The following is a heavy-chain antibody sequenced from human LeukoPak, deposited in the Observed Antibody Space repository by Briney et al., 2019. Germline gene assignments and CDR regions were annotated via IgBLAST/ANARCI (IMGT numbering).Heavy chain of an antibody. V-gene: IGHV1-24*01. CDR2: FDPEDGET. CDR1: GYTLTELS. CDR3: ATSVEPNRSYGY. J-gene: IGHJ4*02. Sequence: ASVKVSCKVSGYTLTELSMYWVRQAPGKGLEWMGGFDPEDGETIYAQKFQGRVTMTEDTSTDTAYMELSSLRSEDTAVYYCATSVEPNRSYGYWGQGTLVTVSS. D-gene: IGHD3-16*01.